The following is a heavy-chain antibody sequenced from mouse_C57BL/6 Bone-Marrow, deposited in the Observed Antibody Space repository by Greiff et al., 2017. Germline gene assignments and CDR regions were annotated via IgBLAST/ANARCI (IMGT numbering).Heavy chain of an antibody. CDR1: GFTFSDYG. V-gene: IGHV5-17*01. CDR2: ISSGSSTI. J-gene: IGHJ2*01. Sequence: VQLKESGGGLVKPGGSLKLSCAASGFTFSDYGMHWVRQAPEKGLEWVAYISSGSSTIYYADTVKGRFTISRDNAKNTLFLQMTSLRSEDTAMYYCARYDYDGDYFDYWGQGTTLTVSS. D-gene: IGHD2-4*01. CDR3: ARYDYDGDYFDY.